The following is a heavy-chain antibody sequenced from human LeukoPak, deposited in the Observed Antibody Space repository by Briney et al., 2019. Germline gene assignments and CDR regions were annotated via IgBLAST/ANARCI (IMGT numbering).Heavy chain of an antibody. CDR2: INPNSGGT. V-gene: IGHV1-2*02. Sequence: ASVKVSCKASGYTFTGYYMHWVRQAPGQGLEWMGWINPNSGGTNYAQKFQGRFTMTRDTSISTAYMELSRLRSDDTAVYYCAGELNYYDSSGYCYWGQGTLVTVSS. D-gene: IGHD3-22*01. J-gene: IGHJ4*02. CDR3: AGELNYYDSSGYCY. CDR1: GYTFTGYY.